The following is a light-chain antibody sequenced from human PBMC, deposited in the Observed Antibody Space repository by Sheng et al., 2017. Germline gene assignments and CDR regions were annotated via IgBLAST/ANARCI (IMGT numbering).Light chain of an antibody. CDR3: CSYAGSSPHCV. J-gene: IGLJ3*02. CDR1: SSDVGSYNL. V-gene: IGLV2-23*02. CDR2: DVS. Sequence: QSALTQPASVSGSPGQSITISCTGTSSDVGSYNLVSWYQQHPGKAPKLMIYDVSKRPSGVSNRFSGSKSGNTASLTISGLQAEDEADYYCCSYAGSSPHCVFGGGTKLTVL.